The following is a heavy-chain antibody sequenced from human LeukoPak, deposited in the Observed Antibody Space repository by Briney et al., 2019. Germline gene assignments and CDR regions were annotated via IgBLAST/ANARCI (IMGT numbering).Heavy chain of an antibody. D-gene: IGHD6-19*01. Sequence: PSETLSLTCTVSGASVISGGYYWSWLRQRPGKGLEWIGYTSYSGSSYYNPSLKSRLTISLDTSKNQFSLKLTSMTAADTAVYFCARIQQWLGFDSWGQGTLVTVSS. V-gene: IGHV4-31*03. CDR3: ARIQQWLGFDS. J-gene: IGHJ4*02. CDR1: GASVISGGYY. CDR2: TSYSGSS.